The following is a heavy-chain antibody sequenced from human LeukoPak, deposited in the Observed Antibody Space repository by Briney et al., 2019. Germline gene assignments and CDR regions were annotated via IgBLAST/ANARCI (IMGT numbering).Heavy chain of an antibody. CDR1: GFTFSSYG. J-gene: IGHJ6*02. D-gene: IGHD5-18*01. CDR3: AKAQSYQRGYSYGNYYYYGMDV. CDR2: IWYDGSNK. Sequence: PGGSLRLSCAASGFTFSSYGMHWVRQAPGKGLEWVAVIWYDGSNKYYADSVKGRFTISRDNSKNTLYLQMNSLRAEDTAVYYCAKAQSYQRGYSYGNYYYYGMDVWGQGTTVTVSS. V-gene: IGHV3-33*06.